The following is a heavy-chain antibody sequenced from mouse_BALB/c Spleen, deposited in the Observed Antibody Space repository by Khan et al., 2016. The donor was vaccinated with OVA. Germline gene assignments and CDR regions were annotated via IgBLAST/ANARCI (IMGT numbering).Heavy chain of an antibody. J-gene: IGHJ3*01. Sequence: QVQLKQSGAELAKPGASVKMSCKASGYIFTSYWMHWVKQRPRQGLEWIGYMNPSTGYSEYNQKFKDKATLTADTSSTTAYMQLSSLTSEDSAVYYCARSGYGSRAYWGQGTLVTVSA. CDR1: GYIFTSYW. CDR2: MNPSTGYS. CDR3: ARSGYGSRAY. D-gene: IGHD1-1*01. V-gene: IGHV1-7*01.